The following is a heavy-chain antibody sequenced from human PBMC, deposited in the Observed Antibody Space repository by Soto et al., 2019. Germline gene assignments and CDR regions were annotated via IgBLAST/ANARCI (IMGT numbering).Heavy chain of an antibody. CDR2: INSDGSST. J-gene: IGHJ6*03. CDR3: ATIAAARGYYYYYMDV. V-gene: IGHV3-74*01. CDR1: GFTFSSYW. Sequence: GGSLRLSCAASGFTFSSYWMHWVRQAPGKGLVWVSRINSDGSSTSYADSVKGRFTISRDNAKNTLYLQMNSLRAEDTAVYYCATIAAARGYYYYYMDVWGKGTTVTVSS. D-gene: IGHD6-13*01.